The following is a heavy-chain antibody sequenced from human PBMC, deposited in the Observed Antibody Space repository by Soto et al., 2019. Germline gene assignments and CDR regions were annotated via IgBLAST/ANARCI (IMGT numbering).Heavy chain of an antibody. CDR1: GGSISSSSYY. D-gene: IGHD3-22*01. CDR2: IYYSGST. J-gene: IGHJ2*01. CDR3: ASLVRDSSGYHYWYFDL. V-gene: IGHV4-39*01. Sequence: QLQLQESGPGLVKPSETLSLTCTVSGGSISSSSYYWGWIRQPPGKGLEWIGSIYYSGSTYYNPSLKSRVTISVDTSKNQFSRKSSSVTAADTAVYYCASLVRDSSGYHYWYFDLWGRGTLVTVAS.